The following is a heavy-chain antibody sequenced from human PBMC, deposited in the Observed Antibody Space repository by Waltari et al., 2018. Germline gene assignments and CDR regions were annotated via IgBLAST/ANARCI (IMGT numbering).Heavy chain of an antibody. CDR2: VYKTGST. CDR1: GDSINSGDYY. D-gene: IGHD3-16*01. Sequence: QVQLQESGPGLVKASETLSLTCTVSGDSINSGDYYWSWIRQPPGTGLEWIGNVYKTGSTSYSPSLKSRLTMSADSSKNEFSLKLTSVTAADTAVYYCARVWVDLFWYFDLWGRGTLVTVST. V-gene: IGHV4-30-4*01. CDR3: ARVWVDLFWYFDL. J-gene: IGHJ2*01.